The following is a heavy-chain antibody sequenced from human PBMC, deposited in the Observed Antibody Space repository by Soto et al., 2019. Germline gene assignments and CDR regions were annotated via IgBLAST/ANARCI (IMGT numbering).Heavy chain of an antibody. J-gene: IGHJ4*02. CDR1: GFTFSSYG. Sequence: GGSLRLSCAGSGFTFSSYGMHWVRQAPGKGLEWMAVITYDGSNKYYADSVKGRFTISRDNSKNTLYLQMNSLRAEDTAVYYCAKDLRQYSGYEEAPFDYWGQGTLVTVSS. D-gene: IGHD5-12*01. CDR3: AKDLRQYSGYEEAPFDY. V-gene: IGHV3-30*18. CDR2: ITYDGSNK.